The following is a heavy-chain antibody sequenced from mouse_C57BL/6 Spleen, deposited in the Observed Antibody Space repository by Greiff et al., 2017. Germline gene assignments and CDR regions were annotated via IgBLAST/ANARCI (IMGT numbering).Heavy chain of an antibody. D-gene: IGHD1-1*01. Sequence: EVKLVESGEGLVKPGGSLKLSCAASGFTFSSYAMSWVRQTPEKRLEWVAYISSGGDYIYYADTVKGRFTISRDNARNTLYLQMSSLKSEDTAMYYCTRGGITTEDYAMDYWGQGTSVTVSS. CDR1: GFTFSSYA. J-gene: IGHJ4*01. CDR2: ISSGGDYI. V-gene: IGHV5-9-1*02. CDR3: TRGGITTEDYAMDY.